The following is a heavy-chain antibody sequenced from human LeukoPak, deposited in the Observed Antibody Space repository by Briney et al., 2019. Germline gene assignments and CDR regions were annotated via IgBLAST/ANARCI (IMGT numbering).Heavy chain of an antibody. D-gene: IGHD3-10*01. V-gene: IGHV6-1*01. J-gene: IGHJ4*02. CDR2: TYYRSKWYN. CDR1: GDSVSNDNAA. Sequence: SQTLSLTCAISGDSVSNDNAAWNWIRQSPSRGLEWLGRTYYRSKWYNDYAVSVKSRITINPDTSKNQFSLQLNSVTPEDTAVYYCARGWRSNYYGSGDHFDYWGQGALVTVSS. CDR3: ARGWRSNYYGSGDHFDY.